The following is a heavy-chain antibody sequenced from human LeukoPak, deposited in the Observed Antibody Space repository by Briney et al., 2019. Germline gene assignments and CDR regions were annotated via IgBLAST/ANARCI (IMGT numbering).Heavy chain of an antibody. CDR1: GGSISSYY. CDR2: INHSGST. D-gene: IGHD3-22*01. CDR3: ARDSSENPSAY. J-gene: IGHJ4*02. V-gene: IGHV4-34*01. Sequence: PSGTLSLTCTVSGGSISSYYWSWIRQPPGKGLEWIGEINHSGSTNYNPSLKSRVTISVDTSKNQFSLKLSSVTAADTAVYYCARDSSENPSAYWGQGTLVTVSS.